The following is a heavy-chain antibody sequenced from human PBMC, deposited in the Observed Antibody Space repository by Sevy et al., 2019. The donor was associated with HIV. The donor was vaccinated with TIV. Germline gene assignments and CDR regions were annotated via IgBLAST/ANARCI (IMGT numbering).Heavy chain of an antibody. J-gene: IGHJ4*02. D-gene: IGHD2-2*01. V-gene: IGHV3-15*01. CDR3: TTYPRSIVVVPAAMDY. CDR1: GFTFSNAW. Sequence: GGSLRLSCAASGFTFSNAWMSWVRQAPGKGLEWVGRIKSKTDDGTTDYAAPVKGRFTISRDDSKNTLYLQMNSLKTEDTAVYYCTTYPRSIVVVPAAMDYWGQGTLVTVSS. CDR2: IKSKTDDGTT.